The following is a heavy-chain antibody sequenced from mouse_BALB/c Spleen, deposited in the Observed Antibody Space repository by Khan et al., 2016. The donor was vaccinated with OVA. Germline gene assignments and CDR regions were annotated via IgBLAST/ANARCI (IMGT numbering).Heavy chain of an antibody. CDR1: GFSLTSYC. CDR3: ARGIYYFGSRYMDY. J-gene: IGHJ4*01. V-gene: IGHV2-6*02. D-gene: IGHD1-1*01. Sequence: VQLQESGPGLVAPSQSLSITCTVSGFSLTSYCVHWVRQPPGKGLEWLVVIWSDGFTTYNSTLKSRLSISKDNSKSQVFLQMNSLQTDDTAMYYCARGIYYFGSRYMDYWGQGTSVTVSS. CDR2: IWSDGFT.